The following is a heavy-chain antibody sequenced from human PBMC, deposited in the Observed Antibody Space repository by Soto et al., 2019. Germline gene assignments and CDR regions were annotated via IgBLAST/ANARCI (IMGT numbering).Heavy chain of an antibody. CDR2: ISGNGGNT. Sequence: PGGSLRLSCAASGFTFSSYGMSWVRQAPGKGLEWVSGISGNGGNTYYADSVKGRFTISRDNSRNTMYLQMNSLTAEDTAVYHCAKDRSAGTTKAYCFDDWGQGTLVTVCS. CDR3: AKDRSAGTTKAYCFDD. V-gene: IGHV3-23*01. J-gene: IGHJ4*02. D-gene: IGHD1-7*01. CDR1: GFTFSSYG.